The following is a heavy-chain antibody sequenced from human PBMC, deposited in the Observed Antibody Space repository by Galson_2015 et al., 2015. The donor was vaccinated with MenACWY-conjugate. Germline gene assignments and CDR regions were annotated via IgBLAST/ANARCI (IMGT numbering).Heavy chain of an antibody. V-gene: IGHV4-39*01. CDR1: GGSISSRISY. J-gene: IGHJ5*02. D-gene: IGHD3-10*01. Sequence: SETLSLTCTVSGGSISSRISYWGWIRQPPGKGLEWIGNIYYSGSTYYNPSLKSRVTISVDTSKNQFSLKVRSVTAADAAVYYCVRQTLSFYYASGPFDPWGQGTLVTVSS. CDR3: VRQTLSFYYASGPFDP. CDR2: IYYSGST.